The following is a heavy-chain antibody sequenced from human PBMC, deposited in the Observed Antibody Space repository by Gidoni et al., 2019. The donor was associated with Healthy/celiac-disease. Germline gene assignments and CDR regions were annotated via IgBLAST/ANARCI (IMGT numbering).Heavy chain of an antibody. Sequence: QVQLQDSGPGLVKPSETLSLTCTVSGGPISSYYWSWIRQPPGKGLEWIGYTYYSGSTNYNPSLKSRVTISVDTSKNQFSLKLSSVTAADTAVYYCARAGYSGSYRDAFDIWGQGTMVTVSS. CDR2: TYYSGST. D-gene: IGHD1-26*01. V-gene: IGHV4-59*01. J-gene: IGHJ3*02. CDR3: ARAGYSGSYRDAFDI. CDR1: GGPISSYY.